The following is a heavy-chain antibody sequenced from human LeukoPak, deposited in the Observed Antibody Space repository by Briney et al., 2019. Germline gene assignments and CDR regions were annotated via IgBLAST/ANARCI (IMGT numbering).Heavy chain of an antibody. CDR2: ISSSSSTI. D-gene: IGHD1-7*01. J-gene: IGHJ5*02. V-gene: IGHV3-48*01. CDR1: GFTFSSYS. CDR3: AKASDNWNYENWFDP. Sequence: GGSLRLSCAASGFTFSSYSMNWVRQAPGKGLEWVSYISSSSSTIYYADSVKGRFTISRDNSKNTLYLQTNSLRAGDTAVYYCAKASDNWNYENWFDPWGQGTLVTVSS.